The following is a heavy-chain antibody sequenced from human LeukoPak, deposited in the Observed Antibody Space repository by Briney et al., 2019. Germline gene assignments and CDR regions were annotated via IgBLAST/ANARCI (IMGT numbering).Heavy chain of an antibody. J-gene: IGHJ4*02. CDR3: ARGLWFGDENPPYFDY. D-gene: IGHD3-10*01. CDR1: GGSISSSNYN. CDR2: IYTSGTT. Sequence: SETLSLTCTVSGGSISSSNYNWSWIPQAAGQGLEWVGRIYTSGTTNYNPSLKSRVTISIDTSKNQFSLKLSSVTAADTAVYYCARGLWFGDENPPYFDYWGQGTLVTASS. V-gene: IGHV4-61*02.